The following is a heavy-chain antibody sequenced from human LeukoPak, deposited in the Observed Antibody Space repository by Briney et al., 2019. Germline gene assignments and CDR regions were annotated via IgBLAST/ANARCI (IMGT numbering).Heavy chain of an antibody. D-gene: IGHD6-6*01. Sequence: GGSLRLSCSASGFAFSLYGMHWFRQAPGKGLEWVAFIRHDGSDEYHTDSVKGRFTISRDNSKNTLYLQMNSLRAEDTAVYYCAKGSLEYSSSSEFDYWGQGTLVTVSS. CDR2: IRHDGSDE. CDR1: GFAFSLYG. J-gene: IGHJ4*02. V-gene: IGHV3-30*02. CDR3: AKGSLEYSSSSEFDY.